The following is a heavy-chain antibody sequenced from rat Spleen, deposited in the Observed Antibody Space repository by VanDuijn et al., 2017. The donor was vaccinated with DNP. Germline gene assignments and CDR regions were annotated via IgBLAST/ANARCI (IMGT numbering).Heavy chain of an antibody. V-gene: IGHV5-7*01. J-gene: IGHJ2*01. D-gene: IGHD1-4*01. Sequence: EVQLVESGGGLVQPGRSLKLSCAASGFTFRDHNMAWVRQAPKKGLEWVATITYDGSGTYYRDSVKGRFIISRDNAKSTLSLQMDSLRSEDTATYYCAGRPPPTRGPFDYWGQGVMVTVSS. CDR2: ITYDGSGT. CDR1: GFTFRDHN. CDR3: AGRPPPTRGPFDY.